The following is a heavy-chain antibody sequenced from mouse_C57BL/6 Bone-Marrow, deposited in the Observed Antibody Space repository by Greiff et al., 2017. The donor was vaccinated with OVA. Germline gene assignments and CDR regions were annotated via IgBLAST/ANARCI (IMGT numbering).Heavy chain of an antibody. Sequence: QVQLKQPGAELVKPGASVKLSCKASGYTFTSYWMHWVKQRPGQGLEWIGMIHPNSGSTNYNEKFKSKATLTVDKSSSTAYMQLSSLTSEDSAVYYCARSNYYGSSYEDWYFDVWGTGTTVTVSS. CDR1: GYTFTSYW. CDR3: ARSNYYGSSYEDWYFDV. V-gene: IGHV1-64*01. J-gene: IGHJ1*03. CDR2: IHPNSGST. D-gene: IGHD1-1*01.